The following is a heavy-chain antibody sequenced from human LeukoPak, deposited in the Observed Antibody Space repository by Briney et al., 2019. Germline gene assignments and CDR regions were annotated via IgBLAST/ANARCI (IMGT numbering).Heavy chain of an antibody. CDR3: ARDGGTGFLNY. D-gene: IGHD3/OR15-3a*01. Sequence: GGSLRLSCAASGFAFSSYSMNWVRQAPGKGLEWVSSISSSSSYIYYADSVKGRFTISRDNAKNSLYLQMNSLRAEDTAVYYCARDGGTGFLNYWGQGTLVTVSS. CDR2: ISSSSSYI. J-gene: IGHJ4*02. CDR1: GFAFSSYS. V-gene: IGHV3-21*01.